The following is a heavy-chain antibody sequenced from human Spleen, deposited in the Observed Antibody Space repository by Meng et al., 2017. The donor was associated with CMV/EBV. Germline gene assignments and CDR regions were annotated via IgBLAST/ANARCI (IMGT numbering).Heavy chain of an antibody. CDR1: GLSFTSYW. CDR3: ARPYYNSSGYYL. D-gene: IGHD3-22*01. J-gene: IGHJ5*02. V-gene: IGHV5-51*01. CDR2: IFPGDSDT. Sequence: GSGLSFTSYWIALVGQMPGKGLEWMGIIFPGDSDTRYSPSFQGQVTISADRSVSTAYLQWSSLKASDTAIYYCARPYYNSSGYYLWGQGALVTVSS.